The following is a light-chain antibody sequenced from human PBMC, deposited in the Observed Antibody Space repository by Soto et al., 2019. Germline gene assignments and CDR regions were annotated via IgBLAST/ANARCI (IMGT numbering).Light chain of an antibody. J-gene: IGKJ1*01. V-gene: IGKV4-1*01. CDR2: WAS. CDR1: QSVLDNSDNRNY. CDR3: PQCYSRPQP. Sequence: DVGRSQSPDSLAVSLGARAILNCKASQSVLDNSDNRNYLAWYQQKSGQPPRLIMYWASSRNSGVPDRFSGSGSGTDFTLTISSLQAEDAAVYFCPQCYSRPQPFGQRTKVDI.